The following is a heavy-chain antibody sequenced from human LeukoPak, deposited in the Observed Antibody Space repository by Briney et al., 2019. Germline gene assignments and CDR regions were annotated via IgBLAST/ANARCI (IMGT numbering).Heavy chain of an antibody. V-gene: IGHV3-23*01. D-gene: IGHD2-2*02. CDR2: ISGSGSAT. Sequence: GGSLRLSCAASGFTFSNYGMSWVRQAPGKGLEWVSTISGSGSATYNASSVKGRFTTSRDNSNNTLYLQMNSLRAEDTAVYYCAKTEAPAAIRAGSDYWGQGTLVTVSS. J-gene: IGHJ4*02. CDR3: AKTEAPAAIRAGSDY. CDR1: GFTFSNYG.